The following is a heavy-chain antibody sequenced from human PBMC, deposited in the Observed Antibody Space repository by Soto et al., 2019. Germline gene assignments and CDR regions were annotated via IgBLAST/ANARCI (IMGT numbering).Heavy chain of an antibody. D-gene: IGHD3-10*01. CDR3: VRGLPGGFDP. V-gene: IGHV3-13*01. CDR1: GFLFSNYD. J-gene: IGHJ5*02. CDR2: IGVAGDT. Sequence: GGSLRLSCAASGFLFSNYDVHWVRQTSGHGLEWVSRIGVAGDTNYSGSVKGRFTISRQNAKNSFFLQMNSLRAGDTAVYYCVRGLPGGFDPWGQGTLVTVSS.